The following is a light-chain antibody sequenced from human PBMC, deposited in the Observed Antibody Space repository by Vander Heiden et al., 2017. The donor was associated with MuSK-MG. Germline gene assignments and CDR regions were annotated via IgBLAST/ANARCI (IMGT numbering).Light chain of an antibody. CDR2: AAS. V-gene: IGKV1-12*01. CDR3: QQAHAFPRT. Sequence: DLQLTQSPSSVSASVGDRVTITCRASQDISNWIVWYQQKPGEAPRLLIYAASSLVVGVPSRFSGRGSGTSFTLTIKSLQPEDFATYYCQQAHAFPRTFGGGTKVEGK. CDR1: QDISNW. J-gene: IGKJ4*01.